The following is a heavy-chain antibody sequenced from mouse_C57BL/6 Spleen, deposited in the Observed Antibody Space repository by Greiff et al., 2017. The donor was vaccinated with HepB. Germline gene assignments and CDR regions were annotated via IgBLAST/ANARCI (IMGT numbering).Heavy chain of an antibody. Sequence: EVQLVESGGGLVKPGGSLKLSCAASGFTFSSYAMSWVRQTPEKRLEWVATISDGGSYTYYPDNVKGRFTISRDNAKNNLYLQMSHLKSEDTAMYYCARDQVDYYGSSWYFDVWGTGTTVTVSS. CDR1: GFTFSSYA. V-gene: IGHV5-4*01. J-gene: IGHJ1*03. CDR2: ISDGGSYT. D-gene: IGHD1-1*01. CDR3: ARDQVDYYGSSWYFDV.